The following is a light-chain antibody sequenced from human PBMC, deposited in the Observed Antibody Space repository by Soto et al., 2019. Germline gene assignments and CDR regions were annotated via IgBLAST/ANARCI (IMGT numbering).Light chain of an antibody. CDR2: AAS. V-gene: IGKV1-8*01. Sequence: AIPITQFPCSVSASPGARVTITCRASQGISSYLAWYQQKPGKAPKLLIYAASTLQSGVPSRFSGSGSGTDFTLTISCLQSEDFATYYCQQYYSYPTFGQGTKVDIK. CDR3: QQYYSYPT. CDR1: QGISSY. J-gene: IGKJ1*01.